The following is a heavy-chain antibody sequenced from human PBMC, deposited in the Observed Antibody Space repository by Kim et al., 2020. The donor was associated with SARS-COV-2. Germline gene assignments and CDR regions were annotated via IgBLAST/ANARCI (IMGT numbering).Heavy chain of an antibody. D-gene: IGHD3-10*01. Sequence: GGSLRLSCAASGFTFDDYAMHWVRQAPGKGLEWVSGISWNSGSIGYADSVKGRFTISRDNAKNSLYLQMNSLRAEDTALYYCAKDSFGGLTRGTGLLDYWGQGTLVTVSS. CDR2: ISWNSGSI. V-gene: IGHV3-9*01. CDR1: GFTFDDYA. J-gene: IGHJ4*02. CDR3: AKDSFGGLTRGTGLLDY.